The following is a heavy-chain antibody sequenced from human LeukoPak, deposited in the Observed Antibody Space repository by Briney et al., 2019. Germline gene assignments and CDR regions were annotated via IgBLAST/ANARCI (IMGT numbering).Heavy chain of an antibody. CDR1: GFTFDDYA. CDR2: ISWNSGSI. D-gene: IGHD1-26*01. Sequence: GGSLRLSCAASGFTFDDYARHWVRQAPGQGLEWVSGISWNSGSIGYADSVKGRFTISRDNAKNSLYLQMNSLRPEDTALYYCAALDSGNYYGDYWGQGTLVTVSS. V-gene: IGHV3-9*01. CDR3: AALDSGNYYGDY. J-gene: IGHJ4*02.